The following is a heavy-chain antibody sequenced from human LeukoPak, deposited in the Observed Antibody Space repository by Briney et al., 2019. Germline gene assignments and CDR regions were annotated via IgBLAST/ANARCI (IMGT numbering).Heavy chain of an antibody. CDR3: ARLVYSGGDP. J-gene: IGHJ5*02. Sequence: SETLSLTCAVYGGSFSGYYWSWIRQPPGKGLEWIGEINHSGSTNYNPSLKSRVTISVDTSKNQFSLKLSSVTAADTAVYYCARLVYSGGDPWGQGTLVTVSS. D-gene: IGHD1-26*01. V-gene: IGHV4-34*01. CDR1: GGSFSGYY. CDR2: INHSGST.